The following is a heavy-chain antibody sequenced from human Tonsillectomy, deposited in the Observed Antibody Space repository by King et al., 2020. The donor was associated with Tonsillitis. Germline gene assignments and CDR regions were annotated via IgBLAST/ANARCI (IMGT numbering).Heavy chain of an antibody. V-gene: IGHV3-23*04. CDR1: GFAFRSYA. D-gene: IGHD2-21*02. CDR2: ISGSGGST. CDR3: ARDKYGGDPNDAFDI. Sequence: VQLVESGGGLVQPGGSLRLSCAASGFAFRSYAMSWVRQAPGKGPEWVSAISGSGGSTYYADSVKGRFTISRDNSKNTLYLQMNSLRAEDTAIYYCARDKYGGDPNDAFDIWGQGTMVTVSS. J-gene: IGHJ3*02.